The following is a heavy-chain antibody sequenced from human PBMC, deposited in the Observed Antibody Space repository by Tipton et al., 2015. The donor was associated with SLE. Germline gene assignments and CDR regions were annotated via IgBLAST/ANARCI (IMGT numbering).Heavy chain of an antibody. CDR2: ISWNSGSI. CDR3: TRVGGVDTAMVTGYFQH. V-gene: IGHV3-9*01. D-gene: IGHD5-18*01. Sequence: SLRLSCAASGFTFDDYAMHWVRQAPGKGLEWVTGISWNSGSIGYADSVKGRFTISRDNAKNSLYLQMNSLKTEDTAVYYCTRVGGVDTAMVTGYFQHWGQGTLVTVSS. CDR1: GFTFDDYA. J-gene: IGHJ1*01.